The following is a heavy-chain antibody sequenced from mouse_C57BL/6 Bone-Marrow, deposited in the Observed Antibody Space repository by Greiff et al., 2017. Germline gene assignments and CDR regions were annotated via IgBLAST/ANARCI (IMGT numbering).Heavy chain of an antibody. CDR2: IYPGSGST. CDR1: GYTFTSYW. D-gene: IGHD1-1*01. V-gene: IGHV1-55*01. CDR3: AREDYYGSSYDY. Sequence: QIQLQQPGAELVKPGASVKMSCKASGYTFTSYWITWVKQRPGQGLEWIGDIYPGSGSTNYNEKFKSKATLTVDTSSSTAYMQLSSLTSEDSAVYYCAREDYYGSSYDYWGQGTTLTVSS. J-gene: IGHJ2*01.